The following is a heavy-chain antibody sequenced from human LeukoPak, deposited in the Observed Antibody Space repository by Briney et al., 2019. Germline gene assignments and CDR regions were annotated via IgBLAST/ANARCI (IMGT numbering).Heavy chain of an antibody. Sequence: TSETLSLTCAVSGYSISSGYYWGWIRQPPGKGLEWIGSIYHSGSTYYNPSLKSRVTISVDTSKNQFSLKLSSVTAADTAIYYCARRYCSGGSCYPNDAFDVWGQGTMVTVSS. J-gene: IGHJ3*01. CDR3: ARRYCSGGSCYPNDAFDV. CDR2: IYHSGST. CDR1: GYSISSGYY. D-gene: IGHD2-15*01. V-gene: IGHV4-38-2*01.